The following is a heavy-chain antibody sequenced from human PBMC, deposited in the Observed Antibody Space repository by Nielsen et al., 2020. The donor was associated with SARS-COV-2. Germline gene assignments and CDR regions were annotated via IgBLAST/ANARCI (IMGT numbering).Heavy chain of an antibody. CDR1: GFSFSSHW. J-gene: IGHJ4*02. D-gene: IGHD3-16*01. CDR3: AKEHLVDRALIMYYFDS. Sequence: GESLKISCAASGFSFSSHWMSWVRQVPGKGLEWVAVASSDGSKKYYADSVKGRFTISRDNSKNTLYLQMNSLRAEDTAVYFCAKEHLVDRALIMYYFDSWGQGTLVTVSS. V-gene: IGHV3-30*18. CDR2: ASSDGSKK.